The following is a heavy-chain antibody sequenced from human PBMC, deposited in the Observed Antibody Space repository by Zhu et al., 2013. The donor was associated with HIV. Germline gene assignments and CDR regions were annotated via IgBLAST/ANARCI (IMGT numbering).Heavy chain of an antibody. CDR1: GGSISSYY. CDR3: ARLTTVTTQRFFGLFDP. V-gene: IGHV4-59*01. Sequence: QVQLQESGPGLVKPSETLSLTCTVSGGSISSYYWSWIRQPPGKGLEWIGYIYYSGSTNYNPSLKSRVTISVDTSKNQFSLKLSSVTAADTAVYYCARLTTVTTQRFFGLFDPWGQGTLVTVSS. J-gene: IGHJ5*02. CDR2: IYYSGST. D-gene: IGHD4-17*01.